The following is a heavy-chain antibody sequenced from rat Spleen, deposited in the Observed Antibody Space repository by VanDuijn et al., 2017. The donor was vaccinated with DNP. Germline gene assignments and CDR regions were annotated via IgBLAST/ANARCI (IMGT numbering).Heavy chain of an antibody. Sequence: EVQLVESGGGLVQPGRSLKLSCAASGFTFSDYNMAWVRQAPKKGLEWVATILYDGSSTYYRDSVKGRFTISRDIAKSTLYLQMDSLKSEDTATYYCARHNYNFDYWGQGVMVTVSS. CDR2: ILYDGSST. CDR3: ARHNYNFDY. J-gene: IGHJ2*01. V-gene: IGHV5-7*01. D-gene: IGHD1-10*01. CDR1: GFTFSDYN.